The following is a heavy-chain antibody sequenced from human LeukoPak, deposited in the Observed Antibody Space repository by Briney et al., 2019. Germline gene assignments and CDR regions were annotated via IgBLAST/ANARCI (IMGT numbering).Heavy chain of an antibody. V-gene: IGHV3-66*04. D-gene: IGHD1-1*01. CDR2: IYSGGST. Sequence: GGSLRLSCAASGFTVSSNYMSWVRQAPGKGLEWVSVIYSGGSTYYADSVKGRFTIPRDNSKNTLYLQMNSLRAEDTAVYYCAKLWTGTTSYWGQGTLVTVSS. CDR1: GFTVSSNY. J-gene: IGHJ4*02. CDR3: AKLWTGTTSY.